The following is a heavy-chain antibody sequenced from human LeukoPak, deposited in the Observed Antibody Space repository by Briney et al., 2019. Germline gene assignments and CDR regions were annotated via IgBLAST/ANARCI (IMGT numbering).Heavy chain of an antibody. Sequence: GGSLRLSCEASGFDFSSNWMHWVRHAPGQGLVWVSRIKGDGISTNYADSVKGRFTISRDIAKNTLYLQMNSLRAEDTGVYYCAKDPIGRIDSGAGETLFPV. CDR3: AKDPIGRIDS. J-gene: IGHJ5*01. D-gene: IGHD1-26*01. CDR2: IKGDGIST. CDR1: GFDFSSNW. V-gene: IGHV3-74*01.